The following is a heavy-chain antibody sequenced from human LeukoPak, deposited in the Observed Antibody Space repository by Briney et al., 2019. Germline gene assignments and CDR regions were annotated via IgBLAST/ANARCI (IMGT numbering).Heavy chain of an antibody. CDR2: IIPILGIA. CDR1: GGTFSSYA. CDR3: ASYKYGDYDYYYYGMDV. D-gene: IGHD4-17*01. J-gene: IGHJ6*02. V-gene: IGHV1-69*04. Sequence: SVTVSCKASGGTFSSYAISWVRQAPGQGLEWMGRIIPILGIANYAQKFQGRVTITADKSTSTAYMELSSLRSEDTAVYYCASYKYGDYDYYYYGMDVWGQGTTVTVSS.